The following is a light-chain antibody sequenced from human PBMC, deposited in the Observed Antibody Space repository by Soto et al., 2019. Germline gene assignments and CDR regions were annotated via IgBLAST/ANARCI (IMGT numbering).Light chain of an antibody. Sequence: QSALTQPASVSGSPGQSITISCTGTSSDVGGYNYVSWYQQHPGKAPKLMIYEVSNRPSGVSNRFSGSKSGNTASLTFSRLQPEDEPDYYCSSYTSSSTPYVFGTGTKVTVL. CDR2: EVS. CDR1: SSDVGGYNY. CDR3: SSYTSSSTPYV. V-gene: IGLV2-14*01. J-gene: IGLJ1*01.